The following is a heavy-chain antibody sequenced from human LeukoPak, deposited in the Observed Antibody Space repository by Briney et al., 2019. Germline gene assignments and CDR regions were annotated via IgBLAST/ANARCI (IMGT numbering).Heavy chain of an antibody. J-gene: IGHJ5*02. D-gene: IGHD4-17*01. V-gene: IGHV3-21*01. CDR1: GFTFSSSA. CDR2: ISSRSSYI. CDR3: ARGLDDYGAPTRFDP. Sequence: GGSLRLSCAASGFTFSSSAMSWVRQAPGKGLEWVSSISSRSSYIYYADSVKGRFTISRDNAKNSLYLQMNSLRAEDTAVYYCARGLDDYGAPTRFDPWGQGTLVTVSS.